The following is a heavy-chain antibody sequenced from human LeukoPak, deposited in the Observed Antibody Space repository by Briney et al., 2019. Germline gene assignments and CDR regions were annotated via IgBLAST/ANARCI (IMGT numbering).Heavy chain of an antibody. D-gene: IGHD2-2*03. CDR3: ARLDIVVVPAAHLYYYYYGMDV. J-gene: IGHJ6*02. Sequence: ASVKVSCKVSGYTLTELSMHWVRQAPGKGLEWMGGFDPEDGETIYAQKFQGRVTMTEDTSTDTAYMELSSLRSEDTAVYYCARLDIVVVPAAHLYYYYYGMDVWGQGTTVTVSS. CDR1: GYTLTELS. V-gene: IGHV1-24*01. CDR2: FDPEDGET.